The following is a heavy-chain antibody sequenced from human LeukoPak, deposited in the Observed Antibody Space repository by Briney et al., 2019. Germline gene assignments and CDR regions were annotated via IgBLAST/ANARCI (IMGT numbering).Heavy chain of an antibody. Sequence: PETLSLTCTVSGGSISSSSYYWGWIRQPPGKGLEWIGSIYYSGSTYYNPSLKSRVTISVDTSKNQFSLKLSSVTAADTAVYYCARSSSWYDFDYWGQGTLVTVSS. CDR3: ARSSSWYDFDY. CDR2: IYYSGST. CDR1: GGSISSSSYY. J-gene: IGHJ4*02. V-gene: IGHV4-39*01. D-gene: IGHD6-13*01.